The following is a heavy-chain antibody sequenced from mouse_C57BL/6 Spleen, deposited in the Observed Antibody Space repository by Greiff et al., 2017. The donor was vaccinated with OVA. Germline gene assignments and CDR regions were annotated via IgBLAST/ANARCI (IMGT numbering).Heavy chain of an antibody. J-gene: IGHJ1*03. D-gene: IGHD2-1*01. CDR3: ARHTYGNYEYFDV. CDR1: EYEFPSHD. Sequence: EVQRVESGGGLHHTLSSLKLSCESNEYEFPSHDMSWVRKTPEKRLELVAAINSDGGSTYYPDTMERRFIISRDNTKKTLYLQMSSLRSEDTALYYCARHTYGNYEYFDVWGTGTTVTVSS. CDR2: INSDGGST. V-gene: IGHV5-2*01.